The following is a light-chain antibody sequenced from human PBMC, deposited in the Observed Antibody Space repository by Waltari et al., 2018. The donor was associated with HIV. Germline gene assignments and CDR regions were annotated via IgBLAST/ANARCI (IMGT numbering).Light chain of an antibody. Sequence: SYELTQPPSVSVSSGQPASIPCSGDPFGRNYFSWYQQRPGQSPVLVIYQDNKRPSDIPERFSGSNSGNAATLTISGTQAMDEADYYCQTWHRSTAVFGGGTKLSVL. CDR3: QTWHRSTAV. J-gene: IGLJ2*01. V-gene: IGLV3-1*01. CDR1: PFGRNY. CDR2: QDN.